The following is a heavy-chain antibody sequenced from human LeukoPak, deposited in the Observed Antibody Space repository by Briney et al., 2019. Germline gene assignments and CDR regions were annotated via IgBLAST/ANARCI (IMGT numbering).Heavy chain of an antibody. CDR3: ARVFWSGSYYFYYGMDV. CDR1: GGSISSYY. V-gene: IGHV4-59*01. Sequence: PSETLSLTCTVSGGSISSYYWSWIRQPPGKGLEWIGYIYYSGSTNYNPSLKSRVTISVDTSKNQFSLKLSSVTAADTAVYYCARVFWSGSYYFYYGMDVWGQGTTVTVSS. D-gene: IGHD3-3*01. CDR2: IYYSGST. J-gene: IGHJ6*02.